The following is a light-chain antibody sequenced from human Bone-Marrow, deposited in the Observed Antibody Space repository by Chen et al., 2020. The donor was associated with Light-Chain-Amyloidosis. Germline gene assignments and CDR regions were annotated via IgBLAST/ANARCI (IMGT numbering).Light chain of an antibody. V-gene: IGLV3-25*03. CDR2: RDT. CDR1: DLPTKY. Sequence: SYELTQPPSVSVSLGQTARITCSGDDLPTKYAYWYQQKPGQAPGLVIHRDTERPSGISERFSGSSSGTTATLTISGVQAEDEADYHCQSADSSGTYEVIFGGGTKLTVL. J-gene: IGLJ2*01. CDR3: QSADSSGTYEVI.